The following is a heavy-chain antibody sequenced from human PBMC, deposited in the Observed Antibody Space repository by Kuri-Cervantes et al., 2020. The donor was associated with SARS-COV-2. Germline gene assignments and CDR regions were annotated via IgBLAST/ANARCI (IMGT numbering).Heavy chain of an antibody. CDR3: ATQYNWNGPLSYCLDV. V-gene: IGHV1-69*04. CDR2: IIPILGIA. D-gene: IGHD1-20*01. Sequence: SVKVSCKASGGTFSSYAISWVRPAPGQGLEWMGRIIPILGIANYAQKFRGRVTITADKSTSTAYMELSSLRSEDTAVYYCATQYNWNGPLSYCLDVWGQGTAVTVSS. CDR1: GGTFSSYA. J-gene: IGHJ6*02.